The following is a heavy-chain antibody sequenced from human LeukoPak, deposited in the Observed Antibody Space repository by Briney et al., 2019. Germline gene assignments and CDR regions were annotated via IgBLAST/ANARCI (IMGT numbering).Heavy chain of an antibody. CDR1: RSTFTRYG. Sequence: ASVKVSYKASRSTFTRYGISWVRQAPGQGREGMGWISAYNGNTNYAQKLQGRGTMTTDTATTTAYMELRSRRSCDTAPYFCVRQVVAGTTGYYYYYMAGGGKGTTVTV. CDR3: VRQVVAGTTGYYYYYMAG. D-gene: IGHD6-19*01. J-gene: IGHJ6*03. V-gene: IGHV1-18*01. CDR2: ISAYNGNT.